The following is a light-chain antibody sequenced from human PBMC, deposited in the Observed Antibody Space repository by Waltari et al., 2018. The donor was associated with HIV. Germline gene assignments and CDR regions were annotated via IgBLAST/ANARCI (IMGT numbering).Light chain of an antibody. J-gene: IGLJ2*01. CDR2: DVS. CDR3: FSYAGNNFLL. Sequence: QSALTQPPSASGSPGQSVTISCAGTSSDIGLYNFVSWYQHHPGKAPKLMISDVSRRPAGVPDRFPCSKSGNTASLTVSVLQADDEATYYCFSYAGNNFLLFGGGTKLTVL. V-gene: IGLV2-8*01. CDR1: SSDIGLYNF.